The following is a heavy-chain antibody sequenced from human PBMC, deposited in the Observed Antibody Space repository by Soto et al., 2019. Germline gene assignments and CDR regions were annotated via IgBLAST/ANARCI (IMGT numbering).Heavy chain of an antibody. Sequence: QVQLVESGGGVVQPGRSLRLSCAASGFTFSSYGMHWVRQAPGKGLEWVAVIWYDGSNKYYADSVKGRFTISRDNSKNTLYLQMNSLRAEDTAVYYCARERYGDYVSSYGMDVWGQGTTVTVSS. J-gene: IGHJ6*02. CDR1: GFTFSSYG. D-gene: IGHD4-17*01. V-gene: IGHV3-33*01. CDR2: IWYDGSNK. CDR3: ARERYGDYVSSYGMDV.